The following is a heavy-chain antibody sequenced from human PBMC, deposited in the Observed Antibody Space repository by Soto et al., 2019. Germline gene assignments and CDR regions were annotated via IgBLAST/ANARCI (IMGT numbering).Heavy chain of an antibody. CDR3: ATILRGNVLTGYAPYYYYYGMDV. CDR2: MNPNSGNT. J-gene: IGHJ6*02. CDR1: GYTFTSYD. Sequence: ASVKVSCKASGYTFTSYDINWVRQATGQGLEWMGWMNPNSGNTGYAQKFQGRVTMTRNTSISTAYMELSSLRSEDTAVYYCATILRGNVLTGYAPYYYYYGMDVWGQGTTVTVSS. V-gene: IGHV1-8*01. D-gene: IGHD3-9*01.